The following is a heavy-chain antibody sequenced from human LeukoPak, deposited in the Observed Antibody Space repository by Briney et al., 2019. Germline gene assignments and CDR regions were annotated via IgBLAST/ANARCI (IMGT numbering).Heavy chain of an antibody. J-gene: IGHJ4*02. Sequence: TSETLSLTCAVYGGSFSGYYWSWIRQPPGKGLEWIGEINHSGSTNYNPSLKSRVTISVDTSKNQFSLKLSSVTAADTAVYYCARGPPMSYWGQGTLVTVSS. CDR1: GGSFSGYY. CDR3: ARGPPMSY. V-gene: IGHV4-34*01. D-gene: IGHD3-10*02. CDR2: INHSGST.